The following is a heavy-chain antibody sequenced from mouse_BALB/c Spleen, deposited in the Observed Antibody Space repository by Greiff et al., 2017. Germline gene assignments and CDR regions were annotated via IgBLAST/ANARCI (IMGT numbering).Heavy chain of an antibody. Sequence: EVKLMESGGGLVKPGGSLKLSCAASGFAFSSYDMSWVRQTPEKRLEWVAYISSGGGSTYYPDTVKGRFTISRDNAKNTLYLQMSSLKSEDTAMYYCARHGGNYGGVWFAYWGQGTLVTVSA. CDR2: ISSGGGST. CDR3: ARHGGNYGGVWFAY. V-gene: IGHV5-12-1*01. J-gene: IGHJ3*01. D-gene: IGHD2-1*01. CDR1: GFAFSSYD.